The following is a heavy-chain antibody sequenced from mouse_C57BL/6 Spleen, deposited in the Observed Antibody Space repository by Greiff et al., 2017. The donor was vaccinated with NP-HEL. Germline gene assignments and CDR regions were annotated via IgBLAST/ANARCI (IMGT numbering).Heavy chain of an antibody. J-gene: IGHJ4*01. Sequence: EVKLQESGPELVKPGASVKISCKASGYSFTGYYMNWVKQSPEKSLEWIGEINPSTGGTTYNQKFKAKATLTVDKSSSTAYMQLKSLTSEDSAVYYCARPPTSTTVVAPYAMDYWGQGTSVTVSS. CDR3: ARPPTSTTVVAPYAMDY. D-gene: IGHD1-1*01. CDR1: GYSFTGYY. V-gene: IGHV1-42*01. CDR2: INPSTGGT.